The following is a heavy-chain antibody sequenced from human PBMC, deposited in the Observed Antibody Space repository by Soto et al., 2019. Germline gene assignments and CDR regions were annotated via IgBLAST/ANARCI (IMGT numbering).Heavy chain of an antibody. D-gene: IGHD3-22*01. V-gene: IGHV4-30-4*01. CDR2: IHASGSI. CDR1: GGSISSDDYY. CDR3: ARDLAGLTDDTSGPFPRPG. Sequence: SETLSLTCTVSGGSISSDDYYWSWIRQAPGRGLEWIGDIHASGSIYYNPSLESLATMPIDTAGNQFSLKLSSVTVADTAVYYCARDLAGLTDDTSGPFPRPGWGQGTLVTVSS. J-gene: IGHJ4*02.